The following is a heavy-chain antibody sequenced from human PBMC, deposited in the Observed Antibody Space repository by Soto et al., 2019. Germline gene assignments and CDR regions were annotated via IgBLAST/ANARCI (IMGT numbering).Heavy chain of an antibody. J-gene: IGHJ4*02. CDR2: IYYSGST. Sequence: QLQLQESGPGLVKPSETLSLTCTVSGGSISSSSYYWGWIRQPPGKGLEWIGSIYYSGSTYYNPSLKSRVTISVDTSKNQFSLKLSSVTAADTAVYYCARADVKGQGLIDYWGQGTLVTVSS. V-gene: IGHV4-39*01. CDR1: GGSISSSSYY. CDR3: ARADVKGQGLIDY.